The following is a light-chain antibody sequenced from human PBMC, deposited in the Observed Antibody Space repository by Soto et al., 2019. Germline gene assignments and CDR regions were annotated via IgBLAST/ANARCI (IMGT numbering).Light chain of an antibody. CDR3: QQYNNWPYT. Sequence: EIVMTQSPATLSVSPGERATLSCRASQSVSSNLAWYQQKPGQAPRLLIYGASTRATGIPARFSGSGSGTEFNRTISSLQSEDFAVYYCQQYNNWPYTFGQGTKLEIK. CDR1: QSVSSN. V-gene: IGKV3-15*01. J-gene: IGKJ2*01. CDR2: GAS.